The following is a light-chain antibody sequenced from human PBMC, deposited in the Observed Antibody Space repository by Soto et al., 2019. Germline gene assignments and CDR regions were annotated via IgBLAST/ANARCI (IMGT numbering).Light chain of an antibody. CDR1: TSNLGGNT. CDR3: AAWDDSLNAVV. V-gene: IGLV1-44*01. Sequence: QSVLTQPPSVSGTPGHKVSISCSGSTSNLGGNTVNWYQQLPGTAPKLLIYTNNQRPSGVPDRFSGSKSGTSASLAISGLRSEDEADFYCAAWDDSLNAVVFGGGTELTV. J-gene: IGLJ2*01. CDR2: TNN.